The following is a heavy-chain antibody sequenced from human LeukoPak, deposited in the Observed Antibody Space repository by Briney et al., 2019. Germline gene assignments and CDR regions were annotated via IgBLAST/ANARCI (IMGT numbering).Heavy chain of an antibody. V-gene: IGHV3-21*01. Sequence: WGSLRLSCAASGFTFSTYTMNWVRQAPGKGLEWVSSISSSSSYIHYADSVKGRFTISRDNAKNSLYLQMNSLRAGDTAVYYCSRGLGWIHSWGQGTLVTVSS. CDR2: ISSSSSYI. J-gene: IGHJ5*02. CDR3: SRGLGWIHS. D-gene: IGHD5-18*01. CDR1: GFTFSTYT.